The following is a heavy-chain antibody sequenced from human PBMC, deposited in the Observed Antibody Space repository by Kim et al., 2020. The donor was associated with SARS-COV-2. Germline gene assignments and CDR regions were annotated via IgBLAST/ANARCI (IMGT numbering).Heavy chain of an antibody. V-gene: IGHV4-34*01. D-gene: IGHD6-19*01. CDR3: ARGRGGWSYTGGSRLDY. CDR1: GGSFSGYY. J-gene: IGHJ4*02. CDR2: INHSGST. Sequence: SETLSLTCAVYGGSFSGYYWSWIRQPPGKGLEWIGEINHSGSTNYNPSLKSRVTISVDTSKNQFSLKLSSVTAADTAVYYCARGRGGWSYTGGSRLDYWGRGTLFPVS.